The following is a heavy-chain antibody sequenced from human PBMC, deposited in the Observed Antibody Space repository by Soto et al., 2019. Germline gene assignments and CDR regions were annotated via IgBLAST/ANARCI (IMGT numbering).Heavy chain of an antibody. CDR2: IYYSGST. CDR3: ARDIVVVPAALYYMDV. V-gene: IGHV4-59*01. CDR1: GGSISSYY. J-gene: IGHJ6*03. D-gene: IGHD2-2*01. Sequence: ETLSLTCAVCGGSISSYYWSWIRQPPGKGLEWIGYIYYSGSTNYNPSLKSRVTISVDTSKNQFSLKLSSVTAADTAVYYCARDIVVVPAALYYMDVWGKGTTVTVSS.